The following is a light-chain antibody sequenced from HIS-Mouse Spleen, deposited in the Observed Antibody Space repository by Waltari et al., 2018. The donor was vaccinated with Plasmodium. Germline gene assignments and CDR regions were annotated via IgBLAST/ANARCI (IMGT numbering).Light chain of an antibody. V-gene: IGLV2-23*01. CDR3: CSYAGSSYV. CDR1: SSDGGSYNL. J-gene: IGLJ1*01. CDR2: EGS. Sequence: QSALTQPASVSGSPGQSITISSTGTSSDGGSYNLVSWYQPHPGKAPKLMIYEGSKRPSGVSNRFSGSKSGNTASLTISGLQAEDEADYYCCSYAGSSYVFGTGTKVTVL.